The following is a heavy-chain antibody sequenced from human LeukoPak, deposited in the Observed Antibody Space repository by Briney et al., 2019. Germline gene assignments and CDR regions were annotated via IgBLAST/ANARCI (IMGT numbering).Heavy chain of an antibody. V-gene: IGHV3-23*01. Sequence: GGSLRLSCAASGFTFSSYGMSWVRQAPGKGLEWVSAISGSGGTTYYADSVKGRFTISRDTSRSTLYLQMNSLRAEDAAVYYCAKAPVISCRGAFCYPFDYWGQGTLVTVS. D-gene: IGHD2-15*01. CDR2: ISGSGGTT. J-gene: IGHJ4*02. CDR3: AKAPVISCRGAFCYPFDY. CDR1: GFTFSSYG.